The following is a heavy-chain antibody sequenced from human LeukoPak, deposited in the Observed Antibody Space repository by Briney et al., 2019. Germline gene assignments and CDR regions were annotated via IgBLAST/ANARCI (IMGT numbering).Heavy chain of an antibody. J-gene: IGHJ4*02. CDR1: GFTFSTYN. D-gene: IGHD6-13*01. CDR2: ISSSSTYI. V-gene: IGHV3-21*01. CDR3: ARVSQQHNYFDY. Sequence: GGSLRLSCAASGFTFSTYNMIWVRQAPGKGLEWVSSISSSSTYIYYAGSVKGRFTISRDNAKNSLYLQMNSLRAEDTAVYYCARVSQQHNYFDYWGQGTLVTASS.